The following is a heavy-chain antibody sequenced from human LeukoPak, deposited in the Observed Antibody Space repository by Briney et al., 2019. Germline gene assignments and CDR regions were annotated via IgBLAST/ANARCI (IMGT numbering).Heavy chain of an antibody. CDR1: GFTFSSYW. V-gene: IGHV3-7*01. Sequence: GGSLRLSCAASGFTFSSYWMSWVRQAPGKGLEWVANIKQDGSEKYYVDSVKGRFTISRDNAKNSLYLQMNSLRAEDTAVYYCARFNPSGPVVYFDYWGQGTLVTVSS. CDR3: ARFNPSGPVVYFDY. J-gene: IGHJ4*02. CDR2: IKQDGSEK. D-gene: IGHD2-21*01.